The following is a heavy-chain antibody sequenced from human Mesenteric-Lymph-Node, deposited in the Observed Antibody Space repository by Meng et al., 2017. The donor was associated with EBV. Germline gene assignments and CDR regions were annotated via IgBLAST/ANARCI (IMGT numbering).Heavy chain of an antibody. D-gene: IGHD1-26*01. V-gene: IGHV1-18*01. CDR3: ARVEVGITSGDY. CDR1: GYPFTNYG. Sequence: LLQSGAEVKKPWASVKVSCKASGYPFTNYGITWVRQAPGQGLEWMGRINAYNGDTNYAQTLQGRVTMTTDTSTSTAYMELRSLRSDDTAVYYCARVEVGITSGDYWGQGTLVTVSS. J-gene: IGHJ4*02. CDR2: INAYNGDT.